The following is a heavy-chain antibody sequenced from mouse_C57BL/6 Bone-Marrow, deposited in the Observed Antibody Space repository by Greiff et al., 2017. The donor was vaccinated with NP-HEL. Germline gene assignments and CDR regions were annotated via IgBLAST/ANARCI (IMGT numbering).Heavy chain of an antibody. J-gene: IGHJ3*01. CDR2: IYPGSGST. CDR1: GYTFTSYW. D-gene: IGHD1-1*01. Sequence: QVQLQQPGAELVKPGASVKMSCKASGYTFTSYWITWVKQRPGQGLEWIGDIYPGSGSTNYNEKFKSKATLTVDTSSSTAYMQLSSLTSEDSAVYYCEIYGSSRGPWFAYWGQGTLVTVSA. CDR3: EIYGSSRGPWFAY. V-gene: IGHV1-55*01.